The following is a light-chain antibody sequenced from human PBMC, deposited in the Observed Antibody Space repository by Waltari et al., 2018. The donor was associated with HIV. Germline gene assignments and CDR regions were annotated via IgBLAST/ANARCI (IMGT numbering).Light chain of an antibody. V-gene: IGKV2-30*01. J-gene: IGKJ4*01. CDR3: MQGIFWPLS. Sequence: DVVLTQSPDSLAVTVGQPASMTCRSSRSPSFGDARIFLNWFHQRPGQSPRRLIYRVSERDSGVPDRFRGSGSDTEFTLEISRVEAEDVGVYFCMQGIFWPLSFGGGTKVELK. CDR2: RVS. CDR1: RSPSFGDARIF.